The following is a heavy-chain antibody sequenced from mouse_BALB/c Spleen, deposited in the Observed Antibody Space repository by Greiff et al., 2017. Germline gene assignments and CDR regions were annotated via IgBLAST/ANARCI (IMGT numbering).Heavy chain of an antibody. J-gene: IGHJ3*01. Sequence: EVQGVESGGGLVQPGGSLRLSCATSGFTFPDYYMSWVRQPPGKALEWLGFIRNKANGYTTEYSASVKGRFTISRDNSQSILYLQMNTLRAEDSATYYGARDLHYYGYGFAYWGQGTLVTVSA. CDR3: ARDLHYYGYGFAY. V-gene: IGHV7-3*02. D-gene: IGHD1-2*01. CDR1: GFTFPDYY. CDR2: IRNKANGYTT.